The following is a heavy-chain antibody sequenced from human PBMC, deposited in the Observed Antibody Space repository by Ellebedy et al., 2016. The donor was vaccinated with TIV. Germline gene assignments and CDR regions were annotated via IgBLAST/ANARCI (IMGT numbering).Heavy chain of an antibody. CDR3: TTNPGVWVDF. CDR1: GFTFSRAW. V-gene: IGHV3-15*07. CDR2: LKSRVKGGTA. J-gene: IGHJ4*02. Sequence: GESLKISCTASGFTFSRAWMNWVRQAPGNELEWGGHLKSRVKGGTADYAAPVQGRFTISRDDSKDTLYRQMNNLKSEDTGVYYCTTNPGVWVDFWGQGTQVSVSS. D-gene: IGHD3-16*01.